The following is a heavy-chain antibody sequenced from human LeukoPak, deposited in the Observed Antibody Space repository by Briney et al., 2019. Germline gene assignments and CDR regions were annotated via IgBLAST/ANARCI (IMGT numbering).Heavy chain of an antibody. CDR2: ISYDGSHE. J-gene: IGHJ6*02. CDR3: AKDHDSSDPYYYFYGMDV. V-gene: IGHV3-30*18. Sequence: GGSLRLSCAASGFTFSSYGMHWVRQAPGKGLEWVAVISYDGSHEFYADSVKGRFTISRDNSKNTLYLQMSSLRAEDTAVYYCAKDHDSSDPYYYFYGMDVWGQGTTVTVSS. D-gene: IGHD3-22*01. CDR1: GFTFSSYG.